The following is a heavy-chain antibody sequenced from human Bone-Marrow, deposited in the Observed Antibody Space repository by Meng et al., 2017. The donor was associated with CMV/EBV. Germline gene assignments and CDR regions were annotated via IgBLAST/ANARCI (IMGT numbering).Heavy chain of an antibody. D-gene: IGHD6-6*01. J-gene: IGHJ4*02. CDR2: IYSGGST. CDR1: GFTVSSNY. V-gene: IGHV3-66*02. CDR3: ARTESSSPHFDY. Sequence: GGSLRLSCAASGFTVSSNYMSWVRQAPGKGLEWVSVIYSGGSTYYADSVKGRFTISRDNSKNTLYLQMNSLRAEDTAGYYCARTESSSPHFDYWGQGTLVTFYS.